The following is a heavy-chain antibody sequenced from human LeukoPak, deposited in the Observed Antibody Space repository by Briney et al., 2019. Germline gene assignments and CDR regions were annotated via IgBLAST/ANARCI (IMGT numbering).Heavy chain of an antibody. Sequence: SETLSLTCTVSGGSISRSSYYWGWIRQPPGQGLEWIGSIYYSGSTYYNPSLKSRVTISVDTSKNQFSLKLSSVTAADTAAYYCASDSSGYYYDYWGQGTLVTVSS. CDR3: ASDSSGYYYDY. V-gene: IGHV4-39*01. CDR2: IYYSGST. D-gene: IGHD3-22*01. CDR1: GGSISRSSYY. J-gene: IGHJ4*02.